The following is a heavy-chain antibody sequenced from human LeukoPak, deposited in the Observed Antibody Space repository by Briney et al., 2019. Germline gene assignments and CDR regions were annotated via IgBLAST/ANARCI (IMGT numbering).Heavy chain of an antibody. D-gene: IGHD6-13*01. J-gene: IGHJ6*03. CDR3: AREPHSSSPDYMDV. CDR1: GFTFSSYS. CDR2: ISSSSSYI. Sequence: GGSLRLSCAASGFTFSSYSMNWVRQAPGKGLEWVSSISSSSSYIYYADSVKGRFTISRDNAKNSLYLQMNSLRAEDTAVYCCAREPHSSSPDYMDVWGKGTTVTVSS. V-gene: IGHV3-21*01.